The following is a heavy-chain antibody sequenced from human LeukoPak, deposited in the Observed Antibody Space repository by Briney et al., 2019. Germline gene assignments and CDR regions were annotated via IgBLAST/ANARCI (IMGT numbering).Heavy chain of an antibody. CDR3: AKDVRLRENAFDI. CDR1: GFTFGSYA. CDR2: ISGSGGST. V-gene: IGHV3-23*01. J-gene: IGHJ3*02. Sequence: PGGSLRLSCAASGFTFGSYAMSWVRQAPGKGLEWVSAISGSGGSTYYADSVKGRFTISRDNSKNTLYLQMNRLRAEDTAVYYCAKDVRLRENAFDIWGQGTMVTVSS. D-gene: IGHD4-17*01.